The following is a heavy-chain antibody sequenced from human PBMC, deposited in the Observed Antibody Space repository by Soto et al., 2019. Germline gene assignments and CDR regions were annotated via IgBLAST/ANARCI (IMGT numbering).Heavy chain of an antibody. D-gene: IGHD6-19*01. CDR3: ARGLGSSGWYSPWDDFDF. Sequence: EVQLVESGGGLVQPGGSLRLSCAVSGFTFSDYWMSWVRQAPGKGLEWVANIKQDGNEKYYVDSVKGRFTISRDNAKNSLYRQRNSLRAEDTAVYYCARGLGSSGWYSPWDDFDFWGQGTMVTVSS. J-gene: IGHJ3*01. CDR2: IKQDGNEK. V-gene: IGHV3-7*01. CDR1: GFTFSDYW.